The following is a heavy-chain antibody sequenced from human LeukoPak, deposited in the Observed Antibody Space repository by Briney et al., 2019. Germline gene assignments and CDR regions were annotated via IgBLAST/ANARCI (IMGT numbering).Heavy chain of an antibody. CDR2: IYYSGST. D-gene: IGHD6-19*01. CDR3: ARQVDVGYHSSGWYPTAGWFDP. J-gene: IGHJ5*02. CDR1: GGSISSSSYY. V-gene: IGHV4-39*01. Sequence: SETLSLTCTVSGGSISSSSYYWGWIRQPPGKGLEWIGSIYYSGSTYYNPSLKSRVTISVDTSKNQFSLKLSSVTAADTAVYYCARQVDVGYHSSGWYPTAGWFDPWGQGTLVTVSS.